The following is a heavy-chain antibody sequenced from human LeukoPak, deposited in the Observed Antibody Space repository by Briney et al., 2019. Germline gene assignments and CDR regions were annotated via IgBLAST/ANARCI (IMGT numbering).Heavy chain of an antibody. V-gene: IGHV1-46*01. Sequence: ASVKVFCKASRYTFTSYYMHWVRQAPGQGLEWMGIINPSGGSTSYAQKFQGRVTMTRDTSTSTVYMELSSLRSEDTAVYYCARGLTYYYDSSGYRATNDWGQGTLVTVSS. CDR3: ARGLTYYYDSSGYRATND. J-gene: IGHJ4*02. D-gene: IGHD3-22*01. CDR1: RYTFTSYY. CDR2: INPSGGST.